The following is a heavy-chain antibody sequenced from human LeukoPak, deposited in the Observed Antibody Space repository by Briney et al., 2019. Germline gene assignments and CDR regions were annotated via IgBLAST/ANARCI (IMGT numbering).Heavy chain of an antibody. CDR1: GFSSHIYV. D-gene: IGHD1-26*01. V-gene: IGHV3-23*01. J-gene: IGHJ4*02. CDR3: AKDRHGIVGATPFDH. Sequence: PGGSLRLSCVASGFSSHIYVMSWVRQAPGKGLEWVSSINDSGDNINYADSVKGRFSISRDNSKSTLYLQMNSLRPEDTAVYYCAKDRHGIVGATPFDHWGQGTLVIVSS. CDR2: INDSGDNI.